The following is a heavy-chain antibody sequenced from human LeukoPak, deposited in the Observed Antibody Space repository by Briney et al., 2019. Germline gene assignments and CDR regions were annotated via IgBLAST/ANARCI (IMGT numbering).Heavy chain of an antibody. CDR2: IRYDGSNK. Sequence: GGSLRLSCAASGFTFSSYGMHWVRQAPGKGLEWVAFIRYDGSNKYYADSVKGRFTISRDNSKNTLYLQMNSLRAEDTAVYYCAKDFEYYYYMDVWGKGTTVTVSS. CDR1: GFTFSSYG. J-gene: IGHJ6*03. CDR3: AKDFEYYYYMDV. V-gene: IGHV3-30*02.